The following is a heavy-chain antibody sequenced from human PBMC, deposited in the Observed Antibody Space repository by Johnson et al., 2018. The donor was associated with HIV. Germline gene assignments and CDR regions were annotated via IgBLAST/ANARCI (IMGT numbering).Heavy chain of an antibody. Sequence: QVQLVESGGGVVQPGRSLRLSCAASGFTFSSYAMHWVRQAPGKGLEWVAVISYDGSNKYYADSATGRFTISRDNSKTTLSLQMNSLRAEDTAVYYCASPVWSGYPFDAFDIWGQGTMVTVSS. D-gene: IGHD3-3*01. CDR1: GFTFSSYA. CDR3: ASPVWSGYPFDAFDI. J-gene: IGHJ3*02. V-gene: IGHV3-30-3*01. CDR2: ISYDGSNK.